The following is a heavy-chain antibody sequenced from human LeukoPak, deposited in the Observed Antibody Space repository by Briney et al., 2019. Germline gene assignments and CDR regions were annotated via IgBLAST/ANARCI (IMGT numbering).Heavy chain of an antibody. J-gene: IGHJ4*02. D-gene: IGHD4-17*01. CDR3: AKAYGDYPPGTVDY. V-gene: IGHV3-23*01. CDR1: EFTFGNYA. Sequence: PGGSLRLSCATSEFTFGNYAMSWVRQAPGKGLEWVSAISGSGGSTYYADSVKGRFTISRDNSKNTLYLQMNSLRAEDTAVYYCAKAYGDYPPGTVDYWGQGTLVTVSS. CDR2: ISGSGGST.